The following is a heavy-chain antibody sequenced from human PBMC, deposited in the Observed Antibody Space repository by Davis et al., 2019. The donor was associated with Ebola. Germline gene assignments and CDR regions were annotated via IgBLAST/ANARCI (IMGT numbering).Heavy chain of an antibody. CDR1: GGSFSDYY. Sequence: PSETLSLTCAVYGGSFSDYYWSWIRQPPGKGLEWIGYIYYSGSTYYNPSLKSRVTISVDTSKNQFSLKLSSVTAADTAVYYCARHYPGGYFDYWGQGTLVTVSS. CDR2: IYYSGST. V-gene: IGHV4-34*09. CDR3: ARHYPGGYFDY. D-gene: IGHD2-15*01. J-gene: IGHJ4*02.